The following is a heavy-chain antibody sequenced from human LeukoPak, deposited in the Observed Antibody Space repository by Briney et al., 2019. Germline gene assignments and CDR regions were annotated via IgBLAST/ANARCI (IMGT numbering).Heavy chain of an antibody. J-gene: IGHJ2*01. CDR3: AKRGYGYNFVLDL. CDR2: ISGSGGST. D-gene: IGHD5-24*01. V-gene: IGHV3-23*01. CDR1: GFTFSSYA. Sequence: GGSLRLSCAASGFTFSSYAMSWVRQAPGKGLEWVSAISGSGGSTYYADSVKGRFTISRDNSKNTLYLQMNSLRAEDTAVYYGAKRGYGYNFVLDLWGRGTLVTVSS.